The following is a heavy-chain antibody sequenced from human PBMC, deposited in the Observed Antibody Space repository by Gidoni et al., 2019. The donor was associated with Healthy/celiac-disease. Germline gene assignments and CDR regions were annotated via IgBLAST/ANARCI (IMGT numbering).Heavy chain of an antibody. CDR3: ARDSGGTTSFDY. D-gene: IGHD1-7*01. J-gene: IGHJ4*02. V-gene: IGHV4-59*01. Sequence: QVQLQESGPGLVKPSDPLSLTCTVSGRSISSYYWSWIRQPPGKGLAWIGYIYYSGSTTYNPSLKSRVTISVDTSKIQFSLKLSSVTAADTAVYYCARDSGGTTSFDYWGQGTLVTVSS. CDR1: GRSISSYY. CDR2: IYYSGST.